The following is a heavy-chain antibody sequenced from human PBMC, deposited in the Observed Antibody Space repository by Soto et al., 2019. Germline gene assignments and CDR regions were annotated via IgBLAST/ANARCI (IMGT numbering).Heavy chain of an antibody. J-gene: IGHJ4*02. CDR1: GFTFTHYW. V-gene: IGHV3-7*01. CDR3: ARNRGWEMLDY. Sequence: EVQLVESGGALVQPGGSLRLSCATSGFTFTHYWMNWVRQAPGKGLEWVANINIDGTEKYYGDSVKGRFTISRDNAKNSLYLQMDSLRDEDMAEYYCARNRGWEMLDYWGQGTLVTVSS. D-gene: IGHD6-19*01. CDR2: INIDGTEK.